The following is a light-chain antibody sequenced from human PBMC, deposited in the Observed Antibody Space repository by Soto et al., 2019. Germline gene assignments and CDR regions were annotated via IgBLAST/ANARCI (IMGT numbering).Light chain of an antibody. CDR3: QQYGSSWT. Sequence: EIVITQSPATLSVSPGERCTLSCRASQSVSSNLAWYQQKPGQAPSLLIYGASTRATGIPARFSGSGSGTEFTLTISRLEPEDFAVYYCQQYGSSWTVGQGTKVDIK. J-gene: IGKJ1*01. V-gene: IGKV3-15*01. CDR2: GAS. CDR1: QSVSSN.